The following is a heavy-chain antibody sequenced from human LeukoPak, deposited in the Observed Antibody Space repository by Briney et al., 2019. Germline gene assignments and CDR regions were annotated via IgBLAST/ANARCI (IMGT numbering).Heavy chain of an antibody. CDR3: ARDHVYGGADY. D-gene: IGHD5/OR15-5a*01. V-gene: IGHV3-48*04. J-gene: IGHJ4*02. CDR1: GFTFSNSG. CDR2: ISSSSSTI. Sequence: GGSLRLSCAGSGFTFSNSGMNWVRQAPGKGLEWVSYISSSSSTIYYADSVKGRFTISRDNSKSSLFLQMNSLRTEDTALYYCARDHVYGGADYWGQGTLVTVSS.